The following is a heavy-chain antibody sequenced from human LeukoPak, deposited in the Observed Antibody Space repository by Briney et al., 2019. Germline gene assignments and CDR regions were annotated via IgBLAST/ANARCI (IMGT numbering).Heavy chain of an antibody. CDR3: ARDGFCSSTTCYVPDYYNMDV. D-gene: IGHD2-2*03. Sequence: GGSLRLSCAASGFTFSSYWMTWVRQAPGKGLEWVANIKQDGSEKYYVDSVKGRFTISRDNAKSSLYLQMNSLRAKDTAVYYCARDGFCSSTTCYVPDYYNMDVWGQGTTVTVSS. J-gene: IGHJ6*02. V-gene: IGHV3-7*01. CDR1: GFTFSSYW. CDR2: IKQDGSEK.